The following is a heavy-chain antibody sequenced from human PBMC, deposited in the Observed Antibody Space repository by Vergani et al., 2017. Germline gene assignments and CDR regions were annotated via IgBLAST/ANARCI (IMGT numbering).Heavy chain of an antibody. CDR3: ASPPPHLWGDYYGMDV. CDR1: GGTFSSYA. CDR2: IIPIFGTA. J-gene: IGHJ6*02. D-gene: IGHD3-3*02. V-gene: IGHV1-69*01. Sequence: QVQLVQSGAEVKKPGSSVKVSCKASGGTFSSYAISWVRQAPGQGLEWMGGIIPIFGTANYAQKFQGRVTITADESTSTAYMEPSSLRSEDTAVYYCASPPPHLWGDYYGMDVWGQGTTVTVSS.